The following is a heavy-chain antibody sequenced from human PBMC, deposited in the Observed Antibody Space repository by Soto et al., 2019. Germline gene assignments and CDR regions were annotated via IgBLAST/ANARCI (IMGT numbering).Heavy chain of an antibody. V-gene: IGHV1-69*02. CDR1: GGTFSSYT. CDR2: IIPILGIA. J-gene: IGHJ3*02. CDR3: ARRDDYGDCYAFDI. Sequence: QVQLVQSGAEVKKPGSSVKVSCKASGGTFSSYTISWVRQAPGQGLEWMGRIIPILGIANYAQKFQGRVTITADKSTSTAYMELSSLRSEDTAVYYCARRDDYGDCYAFDIWGQGTMVTVSS. D-gene: IGHD4-17*01.